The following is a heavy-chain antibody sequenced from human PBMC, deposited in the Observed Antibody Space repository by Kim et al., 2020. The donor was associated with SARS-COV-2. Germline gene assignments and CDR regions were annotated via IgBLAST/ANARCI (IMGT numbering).Heavy chain of an antibody. J-gene: IGHJ4*02. Sequence: YADSVKGRFTISRDNSKNTRYLQMNSLRAEDTDVYYCAKADGDYDYFDYWGQGTLVTVSS. V-gene: IGHV3-23*01. CDR3: AKADGDYDYFDY. D-gene: IGHD4-17*01.